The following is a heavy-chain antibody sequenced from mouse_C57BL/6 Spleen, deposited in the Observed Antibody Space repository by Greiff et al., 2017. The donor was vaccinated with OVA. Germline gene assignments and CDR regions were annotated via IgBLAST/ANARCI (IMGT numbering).Heavy chain of an antibody. D-gene: IGHD1-1*01. J-gene: IGHJ2*01. V-gene: IGHV1-64*01. CDR3: AREYGSSFDY. CDR2: IHPNSGST. CDR1: GYTFTSYW. Sequence: QVQLQQPGAELVKPGASVKLSCKASGYTFTSYWMHWVKQRPGQGLEWIGMIHPNSGSTNYNEKFKSKATLTVDKSSSTAYMHLSSLTSEDSAVYYCAREYGSSFDYWGQGTTLTVSS.